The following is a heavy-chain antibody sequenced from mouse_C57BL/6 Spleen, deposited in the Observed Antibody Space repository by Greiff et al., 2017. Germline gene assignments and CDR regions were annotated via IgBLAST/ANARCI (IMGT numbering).Heavy chain of an antibody. CDR3: ASRGGWLAY. CDR1: GYTFTSYW. Sequence: VQLQQPGAELVKPGASVKLSCKASGYTFTSYWMHWVKQRPGQGLEWIGMIHPNSGSTNYNEKFKSKATLTVDKSSSTAYMQLSSLTSEDSAFYYCASRGGWLAYWGQGTLVTVSA. J-gene: IGHJ3*01. V-gene: IGHV1-64*01. CDR2: IHPNSGST.